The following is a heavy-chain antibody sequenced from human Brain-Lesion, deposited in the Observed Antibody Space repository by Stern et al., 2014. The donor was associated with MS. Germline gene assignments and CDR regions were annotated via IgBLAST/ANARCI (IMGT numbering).Heavy chain of an antibody. J-gene: IGHJ5*02. CDR3: AGEEDIRYCSGGSCTGNWFDP. D-gene: IGHD2-15*01. CDR1: GGSVSSTSYA. V-gene: IGHV4-39*01. CDR2: IYYSGKT. Sequence: QVQLQESGPGLVKPSETLSLTCTVAGGSVSSTSYAWAWIRQPPGKGLEWIGTIYYSGKTYYSPSLKSRLTISLDTSKNQFSLTLSFVTAADTAVYYCAGEEDIRYCSGGSCTGNWFDPWGQGTLVTVSS.